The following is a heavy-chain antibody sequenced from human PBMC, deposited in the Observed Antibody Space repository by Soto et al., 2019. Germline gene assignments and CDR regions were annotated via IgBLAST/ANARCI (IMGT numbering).Heavy chain of an antibody. CDR2: IYHRGST. CDR1: SGSITTSHW. D-gene: IGHD2-2*01. V-gene: IGHV4-4*02. J-gene: IGHJ3*02. Sequence: SETLSLTSAVSSGSITTSHWWSWVRQPPGKGLEWIGEIYHRGSTNYNPSLKSRVTISVDKSKNQFSLKLSSVTAADTAIFYCARVDRTQYDAFDIWGQGTMVTVSS. CDR3: ARVDRTQYDAFDI.